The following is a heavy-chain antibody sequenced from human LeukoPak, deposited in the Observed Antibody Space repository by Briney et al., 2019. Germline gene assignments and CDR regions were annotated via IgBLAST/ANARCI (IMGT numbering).Heavy chain of an antibody. D-gene: IGHD2-15*01. V-gene: IGHV4-4*07. CDR2: IYTSGST. Sequence: SETLSLTCTVSGGSISSYYWSWIRQPAGKGLEWIRRIYTSGSTNYNPSLKSRVTMSVDTSKNQFSLKLSSVTAADTAVYYCARVADLYCSGGSCYDWFDPWGQGTLVTVSS. CDR1: GGSISSYY. CDR3: ARVADLYCSGGSCYDWFDP. J-gene: IGHJ5*02.